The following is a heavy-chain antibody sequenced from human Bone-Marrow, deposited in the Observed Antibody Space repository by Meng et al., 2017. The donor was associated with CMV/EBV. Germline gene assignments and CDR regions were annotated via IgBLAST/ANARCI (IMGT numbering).Heavy chain of an antibody. Sequence: GGSLRLSCAASGFNFSSYAMSWVRQAPGKGLEWVANIKQDGSEKYYVDSVKGRFTISRDNAKNSLYLQMNSLRAEDTAVYYCARDGSSDAFDIWGQGTMVTVSS. CDR1: GFNFSSYA. V-gene: IGHV3-7*01. CDR3: ARDGSSDAFDI. D-gene: IGHD6-19*01. CDR2: IKQDGSEK. J-gene: IGHJ3*02.